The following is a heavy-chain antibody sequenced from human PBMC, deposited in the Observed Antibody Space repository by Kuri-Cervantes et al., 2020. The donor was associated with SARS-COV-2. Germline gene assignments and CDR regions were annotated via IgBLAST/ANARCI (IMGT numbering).Heavy chain of an antibody. CDR3: ARRQATTVIADF. V-gene: IGHV2-70*11. CDR1: GFSLNTSGMC. Sequence: SGPTLVKPAQTLTLTCTVSGFSLNTSGMCVSWIRQPPGKALEWLARIDWDDDKYYSTSLRTRLTISKDTSKNQVVLTMTNMDPVDTATYYCARRQATTVIADFWGQGTLVTVSS. CDR2: IDWDDDK. J-gene: IGHJ4*02. D-gene: IGHD4-11*01.